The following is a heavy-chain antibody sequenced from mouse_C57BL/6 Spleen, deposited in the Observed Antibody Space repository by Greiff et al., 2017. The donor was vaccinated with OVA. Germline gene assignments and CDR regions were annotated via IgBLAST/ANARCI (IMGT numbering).Heavy chain of an antibody. CDR2: INPNNGGT. Sequence: EVQLQQSGPELVKPGASVKISCKASGYTFTDYYMNWVKQSHGKSLEWIGDINPNNGGTSYNQKFKGKATLTVDKSSSTAYMELRSLTSEDSAVYYWARDRYDGLLRDYFDYWGQGTTLTVSS. D-gene: IGHD2-3*01. J-gene: IGHJ2*01. CDR1: GYTFTDYY. CDR3: ARDRYDGLLRDYFDY. V-gene: IGHV1-26*01.